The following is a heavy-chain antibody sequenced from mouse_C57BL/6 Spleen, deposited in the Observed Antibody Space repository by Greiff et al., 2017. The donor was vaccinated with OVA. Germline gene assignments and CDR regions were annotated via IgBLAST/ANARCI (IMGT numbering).Heavy chain of an antibody. D-gene: IGHD2-5*01. Sequence: QVTLKESGAELVKPGASVKLSCKASGYTFTEYTIHWVKQRSGQGLEWIGWFYPGSGSIKYNEKFKDKATLTADKSSSTVYMELSRLTSEDSAVYFGARHEDEDSNYGYFDVWGTGTTVTVSS. J-gene: IGHJ1*03. V-gene: IGHV1-62-2*01. CDR2: FYPGSGSI. CDR3: ARHEDEDSNYGYFDV. CDR1: GYTFTEYT.